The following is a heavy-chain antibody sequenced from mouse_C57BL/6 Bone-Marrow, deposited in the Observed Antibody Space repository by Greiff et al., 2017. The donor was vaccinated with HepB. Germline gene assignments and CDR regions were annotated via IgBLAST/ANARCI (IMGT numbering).Heavy chain of an antibody. CDR1: GYTFTSYT. V-gene: IGHV1-4*01. CDR3: ARYGNYVGFDY. J-gene: IGHJ2*01. CDR2: INPSSGYT. D-gene: IGHD2-1*01. Sequence: QVQLQQSGAELARPGASVKMSCKASGYTFTSYTMHWVTQRPGQGLEWIGYINPSSGYTKYNQKFKDKATLTADKSSSTAYMQLSSLTSEDAAVYYCARYGNYVGFDYWGQGTTLTVSS.